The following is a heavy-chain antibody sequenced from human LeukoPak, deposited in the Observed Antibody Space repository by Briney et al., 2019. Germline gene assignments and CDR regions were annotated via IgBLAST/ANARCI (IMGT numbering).Heavy chain of an antibody. D-gene: IGHD2-21*02. V-gene: IGHV1-69*13. Sequence: GASVKVSCKASGGTFSSYAISWVRQAPGQGLEWMGGIIPIFGTANYAQKFQGRVTITADESTSTAYMELSSLRSEDTAVYYCAREVVTPSAFDIWGQGTMVTVS. CDR1: GGTFSSYA. CDR3: AREVVTPSAFDI. CDR2: IIPIFGTA. J-gene: IGHJ3*02.